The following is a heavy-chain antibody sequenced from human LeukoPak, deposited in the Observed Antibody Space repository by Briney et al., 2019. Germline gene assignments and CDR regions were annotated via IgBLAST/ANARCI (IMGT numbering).Heavy chain of an antibody. Sequence: ASVKVSCKASGYTFTNYAMNWVRQAPGQGLEWMGWISGYNGHTNYAQKLQGRVIMTTDTSTSTAYMELRSLRSDDTAVYYCARGSTARYYYDSSGYYRGAFDYWGQGTLVTVSS. V-gene: IGHV1-18*01. CDR2: ISGYNGHT. J-gene: IGHJ4*02. D-gene: IGHD3-22*01. CDR1: GYTFTNYA. CDR3: ARGSTARYYYDSSGYYRGAFDY.